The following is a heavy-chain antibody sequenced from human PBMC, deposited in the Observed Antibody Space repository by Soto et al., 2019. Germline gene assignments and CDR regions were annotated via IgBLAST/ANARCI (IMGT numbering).Heavy chain of an antibody. CDR1: GFTFSTYA. Sequence: GGSLRLSCAASGFTFSTYAMAWVRQAPGKGLEWVSGVSASGLNTDYADPVKGRFYISRDNSKNTVSLHMNSLRAEDTALYYCAKHRTPRTARHPFDYWGQGTPVTVSS. J-gene: IGHJ4*02. D-gene: IGHD6-6*01. V-gene: IGHV3-23*01. CDR2: VSASGLNT. CDR3: AKHRTPRTARHPFDY.